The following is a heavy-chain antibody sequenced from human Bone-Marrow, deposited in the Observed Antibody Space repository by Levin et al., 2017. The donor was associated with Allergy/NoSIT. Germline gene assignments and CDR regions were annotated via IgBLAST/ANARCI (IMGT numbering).Heavy chain of an antibody. J-gene: IGHJ5*02. CDR2: IYTSGST. CDR3: AREILGMGTNWFDP. Sequence: KAGGSLRLSCTVSGGSISSYYWSWIRQPAGKGLEWIGRIYTSGSTNYNPSLKSRVTMSVDTSKNQFSLKLSSVTAADTAVYYCAREILGMGTNWFDPWGQGTLDTVSS. CDR1: GGSISSYY. D-gene: IGHD7-27*01. V-gene: IGHV4-4*07.